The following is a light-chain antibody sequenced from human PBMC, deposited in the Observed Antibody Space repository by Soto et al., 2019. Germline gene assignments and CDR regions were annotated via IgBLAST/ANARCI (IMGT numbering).Light chain of an antibody. Sequence: DIQMTQSPSSLSASVGDRVTLTCRASQSISSYLNWYRQKPGKAPNLLIYAASSLQSGVPSRFSGSGSGTDVTLTISKLQPEDFATYYCQQSYSTPRTFGQGTKVEIK. CDR1: QSISSY. CDR2: AAS. V-gene: IGKV1-39*01. CDR3: QQSYSTPRT. J-gene: IGKJ1*01.